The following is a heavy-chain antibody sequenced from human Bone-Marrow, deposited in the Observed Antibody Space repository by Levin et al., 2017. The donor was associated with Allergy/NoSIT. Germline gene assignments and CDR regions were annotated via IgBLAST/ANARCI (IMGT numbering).Heavy chain of an antibody. V-gene: IGHV7-4-1*02. J-gene: IGHJ4*02. CDR2: ININTGGP. D-gene: IGHD1-1*01. CDR1: GYTLGSYG. CDR3: ARGGNFDY. Sequence: GESLKISCKASGYTLGSYGVNWVRQAPGQGFEWMGWININTGGPAYAQGFTGRFVFSLDTSVSTAYLEISSLRAEDTAVYYCARGGNFDYWGQGALVTVSS.